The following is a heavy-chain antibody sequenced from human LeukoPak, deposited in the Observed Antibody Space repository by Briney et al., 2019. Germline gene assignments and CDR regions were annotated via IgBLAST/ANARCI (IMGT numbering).Heavy chain of an antibody. CDR2: IYYSGST. Sequence: SETLSLTCTVSGGSISSYYWSWIRQPPGKGLEWIGYIYYSGSTNYNPSLKSRVTISVDTSKNQFSLKLSSVTAADTAIYYCARVGLDDYFDYWGQGTLVTLSS. J-gene: IGHJ4*02. V-gene: IGHV4-59*12. D-gene: IGHD3-16*01. CDR3: ARVGLDDYFDY. CDR1: GGSISSYY.